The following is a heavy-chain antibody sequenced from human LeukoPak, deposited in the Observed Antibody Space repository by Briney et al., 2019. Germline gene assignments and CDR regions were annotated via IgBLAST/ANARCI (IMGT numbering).Heavy chain of an antibody. D-gene: IGHD3-22*01. Sequence: QPGGSLRLSCAASGFTFSGFAMTWVRQAPGKGLEWVSLISGTGGSTYYTDSVRGRFTISRDNSKNTLYLQMNSLRAADTAVYYCAKDSSAYYKNFDYWGQGTLVTVSS. CDR1: GFTFSGFA. CDR2: ISGTGGST. CDR3: AKDSSAYYKNFDY. J-gene: IGHJ4*02. V-gene: IGHV3-23*01.